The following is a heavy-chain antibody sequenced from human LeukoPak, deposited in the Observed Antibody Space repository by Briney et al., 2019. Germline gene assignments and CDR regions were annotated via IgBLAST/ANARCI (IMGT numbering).Heavy chain of an antibody. D-gene: IGHD7-27*01. CDR2: IYPGDSDT. J-gene: IGHJ3*02. Sequence: GESLKISCKGSGYSFTSYWIGWVRQMPGKGLEWMGIIYPGDSDTRYSPSFQGQVTISADKSISTAYLQWSSLKASDTAMYYCARGRAAGGLAGAFDIWGQGTMVTVSS. V-gene: IGHV5-51*01. CDR1: GYSFTSYW. CDR3: ARGRAAGGLAGAFDI.